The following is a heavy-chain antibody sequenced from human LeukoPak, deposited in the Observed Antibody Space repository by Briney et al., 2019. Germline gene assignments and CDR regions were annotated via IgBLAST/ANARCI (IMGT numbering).Heavy chain of an antibody. Sequence: GGSLRLSCAASGFTFSSYAMSWVRQAPGKGLEWVSAISGSGGSTYYADSVKGRFTISRDNSKNTLYLQMNSLRAEDTAVYYCAKGADMIVVVIGYFDYWGQGTLVTVSS. CDR3: AKGADMIVVVIGYFDY. V-gene: IGHV3-23*01. CDR2: ISGSGGST. D-gene: IGHD3-22*01. J-gene: IGHJ4*02. CDR1: GFTFSSYA.